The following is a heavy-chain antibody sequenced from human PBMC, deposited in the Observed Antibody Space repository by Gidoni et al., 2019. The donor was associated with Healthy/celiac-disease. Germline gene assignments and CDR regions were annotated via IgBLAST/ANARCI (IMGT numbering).Heavy chain of an antibody. Sequence: EVQLLESGGGLVQPGGSLRLSCAASGVPFRSYAMSWVRQAPGKGLAWVSAISGSGGSTYYADSVKGRFTISRDNSKNTLYLQMNSLRAEDTAVYYCAKDRGMITFGGVIWDYWGQGTLVTVSS. V-gene: IGHV3-23*01. CDR1: GVPFRSYA. CDR2: ISGSGGST. CDR3: AKDRGMITFGGVIWDY. J-gene: IGHJ4*02. D-gene: IGHD3-16*01.